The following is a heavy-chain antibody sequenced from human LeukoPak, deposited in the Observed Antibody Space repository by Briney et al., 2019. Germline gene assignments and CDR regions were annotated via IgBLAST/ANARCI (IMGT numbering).Heavy chain of an antibody. CDR3: AKGEIFGVVISSY. CDR1: GFTFSSYS. D-gene: IGHD3-3*01. Sequence: GGSLRLSCAASGFTFSSYSMNWVRQAPGKGLEWVSSISSSSSYIYYADSVKGRFTISRDNSKNSLYLQMNSLRTEDTALYYCAKGEIFGVVISSYWGQGTLVTVSS. V-gene: IGHV3-21*04. CDR2: ISSSSSYI. J-gene: IGHJ4*02.